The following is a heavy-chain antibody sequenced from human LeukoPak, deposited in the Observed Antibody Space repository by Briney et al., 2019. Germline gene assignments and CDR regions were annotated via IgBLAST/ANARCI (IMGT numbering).Heavy chain of an antibody. CDR1: GFTFSSYA. CDR2: ISYDGSNK. J-gene: IGHJ4*02. D-gene: IGHD4-11*01. CDR3: ASLYSNYDGAYDY. Sequence: PGRSLRLSCAASGFTFSSYAMHWVRQAPGKGLEWVAVISYDGSNKYYADSVKGRFTISRDNSKNTLYLQMNSLRAEDTAVYYCASLYSNYDGAYDYWGQGTLVTVSS. V-gene: IGHV3-30-3*01.